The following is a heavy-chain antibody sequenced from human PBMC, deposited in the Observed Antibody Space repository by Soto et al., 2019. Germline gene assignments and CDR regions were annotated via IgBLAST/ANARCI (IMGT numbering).Heavy chain of an antibody. V-gene: IGHV3-11*06. J-gene: IGHJ6*02. CDR1: GFTFSDYY. Sequence: GGSLRLSCAASGFTFSDYYMSWIRQAPGKGLGWVSYISSSSSYTNYADSVKGRFTISRDNAKNSLYLQMNSLRAEDTAVYYCARDSREEGSYYDILTGYLPDAYYYYYYGMDVWGQGTTVTVSS. CDR2: ISSSSSYT. CDR3: ARDSREEGSYYDILTGYLPDAYYYYYYGMDV. D-gene: IGHD3-9*01.